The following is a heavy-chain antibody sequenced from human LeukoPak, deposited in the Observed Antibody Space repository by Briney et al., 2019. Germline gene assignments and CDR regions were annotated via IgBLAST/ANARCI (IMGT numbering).Heavy chain of an antibody. CDR1: GFTFGDAW. J-gene: IGHJ4*02. CDR3: ATYRFKYDSSGDDY. Sequence: GGSLRLSCSASGFTFGDAWMSWVRQAPGKGLEWLGRIRSNTDGGTTDYVAPVKGRFTISRDDSKNTLYLQMDSLKTEDTAVYYCATYRFKYDSSGDDYWDQGTLVTVSS. CDR2: IRSNTDGGTT. D-gene: IGHD3-22*01. V-gene: IGHV3-15*01.